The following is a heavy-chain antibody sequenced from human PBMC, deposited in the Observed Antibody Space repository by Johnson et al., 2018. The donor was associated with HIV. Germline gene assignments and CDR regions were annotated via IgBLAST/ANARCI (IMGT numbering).Heavy chain of an antibody. CDR1: GFSFNSYG. V-gene: IGHV3-30*02. Sequence: VESGGGVVRPGGSVRLSCVASGFSFNSYGIHWVRQAPGKGLEWLTLIQHAGTNKYSIDSLKGRFTIARDNSKQSVHLQINSLKTEDTAVYYCAKETRDSRSAFDIWGQGTMVTVSS. CDR2: IQHAGTNK. D-gene: IGHD3-22*01. CDR3: AKETRDSRSAFDI. J-gene: IGHJ3*02.